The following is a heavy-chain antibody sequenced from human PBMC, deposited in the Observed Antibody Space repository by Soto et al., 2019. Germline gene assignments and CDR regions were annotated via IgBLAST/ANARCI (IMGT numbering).Heavy chain of an antibody. J-gene: IGHJ4*02. CDR2: IYHSGTF. CDR1: GGSISAAGYS. CDR3: ASRDPGTSVDY. V-gene: IGHV4-30-2*01. Sequence: TQSLTCAVSGGSISAAGYSWSWIRQPPGGGLEWIGYIYHSGTFLYNPSLKTRLTMSLDKSENQFSLKVTSLTAADTAVYYCASRDPGTSVDYWGQGTLVTVSS. D-gene: IGHD1-7*01.